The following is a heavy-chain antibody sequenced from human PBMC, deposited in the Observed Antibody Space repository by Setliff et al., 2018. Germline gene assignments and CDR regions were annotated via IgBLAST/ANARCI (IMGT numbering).Heavy chain of an antibody. CDR3: TRQTSPHPDSSGYYYDLTFYYYMDV. V-gene: IGHV3-73*01. J-gene: IGHJ6*03. CDR2: IRSKANNYAT. Sequence: LRLSCAASGFTFSGSAMHWVRQASGKGLEWVGRIRSKANNYATAYAASLKGRFTISRDDSKNTAFLQMNSLKTEDTAVYYCTRQTSPHPDSSGYYYDLTFYYYMDVWGKGTTVTVSS. D-gene: IGHD3-22*01. CDR1: GFTFSGSA.